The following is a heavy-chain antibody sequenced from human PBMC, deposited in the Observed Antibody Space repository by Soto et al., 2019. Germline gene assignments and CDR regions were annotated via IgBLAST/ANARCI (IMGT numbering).Heavy chain of an antibody. Sequence: QVQLVQSGAEVKKPGASVKVSCKASGYTFTDYYFHWVRQAPGQGLEWMGWINPSSGVTHHAQSFEGTITMTTDTSTSTAYMEMTRLRSGDTAVYYCASGWGWTLLYWGQGTPVTVSS. CDR3: ASGWGWTLLY. CDR2: INPSSGVT. CDR1: GYTFTDYY. V-gene: IGHV1-2*02. D-gene: IGHD6-19*01. J-gene: IGHJ4*02.